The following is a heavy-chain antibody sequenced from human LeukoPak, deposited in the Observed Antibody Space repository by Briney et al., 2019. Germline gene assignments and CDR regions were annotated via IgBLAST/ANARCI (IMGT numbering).Heavy chain of an antibody. CDR2: IYYSGST. J-gene: IGHJ3*02. CDR3: AREITPYYYDSGDPQYAFDI. D-gene: IGHD3-22*01. CDR1: GGSISSGGYY. Sequence: PSETLSLTCTVSGGSISSGGYYWSWIRQHPGKGLEWIGYIYYSGSTYYNPSLKSRVTISVDTSKNQFSLKLSSVTAADTAVYYCAREITPYYYDSGDPQYAFDIWGQGTMVTVSS. V-gene: IGHV4-31*03.